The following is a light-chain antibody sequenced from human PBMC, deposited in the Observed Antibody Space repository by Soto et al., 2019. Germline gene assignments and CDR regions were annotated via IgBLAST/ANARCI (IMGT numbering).Light chain of an antibody. CDR2: AAS. Sequence: DMLVTQSLYSLSASVGDRVTLTSRASQSVSRFLNWYQQKPGKAPKLLIYAASSLQSGVPSRFSGIGSGTDFTLSISSLQPEDFATYYCQQSYSGPLTFGGGTKVDI. V-gene: IGKV1-39*01. CDR1: QSVSRF. CDR3: QQSYSGPLT. J-gene: IGKJ4*01.